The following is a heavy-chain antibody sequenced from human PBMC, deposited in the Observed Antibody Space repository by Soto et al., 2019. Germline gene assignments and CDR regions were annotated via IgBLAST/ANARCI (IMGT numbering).Heavy chain of an antibody. CDR3: AGRGDSPCCYYFDY. D-gene: IGHD2-21*02. CDR1: GYTFTTYW. V-gene: IGHV5-51*01. CDR2: VYPGDSDS. Sequence: PGESLKISCQGSGYTFTTYWIVWVRQMPGKGLEYLGTVYPGDSDSRVSPSFQGQVTFSADKSTNSAYLQWRSLKASDTAIYYCAGRGDSPCCYYFDYWGQGTLVTVSS. J-gene: IGHJ4*02.